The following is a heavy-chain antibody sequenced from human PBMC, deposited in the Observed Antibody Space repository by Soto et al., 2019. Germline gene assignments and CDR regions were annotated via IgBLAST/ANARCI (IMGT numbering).Heavy chain of an antibody. CDR3: ARHRPLYSWATVDGGVLAI. CDR2: IYYSGST. V-gene: IGHV4-59*08. CDR1: GGSISSYY. J-gene: IGHJ3*02. D-gene: IGHD4-17*01. Sequence: SETLSLTCTVSGGSISSYYWSWIRQPPGKGLEWIGYIYYSGSTNYNPSLKSRVTISVDTSKNQFSLKLSSVTAADTAVYYCARHRPLYSWATVDGGVLAICGQGTMVP.